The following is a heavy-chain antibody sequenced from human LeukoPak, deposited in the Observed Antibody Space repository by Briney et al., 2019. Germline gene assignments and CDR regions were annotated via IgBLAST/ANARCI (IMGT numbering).Heavy chain of an antibody. V-gene: IGHV4-30-4*01. J-gene: IGHJ4*02. CDR1: GGSLSSGDYY. Sequence: SQTLSLTCTVSGGSLSSGDYYWGWVRQPPGTGLEWIGYIYYSGSTYYNPSLKSRVTISVDTSKNQFSLKLSSVTAADTAVYYCARGLYIQLWLPDYWGQGTLVTVSS. CDR3: ARGLYIQLWLPDY. D-gene: IGHD5-18*01. CDR2: IYYSGST.